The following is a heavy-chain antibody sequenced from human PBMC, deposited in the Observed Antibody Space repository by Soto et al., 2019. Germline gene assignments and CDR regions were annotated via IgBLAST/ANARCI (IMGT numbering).Heavy chain of an antibody. D-gene: IGHD3-10*01. CDR2: IYYSGST. J-gene: IGHJ6*02. Sequence: SETLSLTCTVSGGSISSGGYYWSRIRQHPGKGLEWIGYIYYSGSTYYNPSLKSRVTISVDTSKNQFSLKLSSVTAADTAVYYCAREGFGEYGMDVWGQGTTVTVSS. CDR3: AREGFGEYGMDV. CDR1: GGSISSGGYY. V-gene: IGHV4-31*03.